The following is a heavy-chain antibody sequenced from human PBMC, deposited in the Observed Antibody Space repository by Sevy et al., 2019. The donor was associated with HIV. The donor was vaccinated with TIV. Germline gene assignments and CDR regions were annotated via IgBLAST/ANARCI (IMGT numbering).Heavy chain of an antibody. D-gene: IGHD6-13*01. Sequence: GGSLRLSCAASGFTLSRYSMNWVRQAPGKGLEWVSYISTSSSNIYYADSVKGRFTISRDNAKNSLYLQMNSLRDEDTAVYYRAREGLAADGRYNWFDPWGQGTLVTVSS. CDR3: AREGLAADGRYNWFDP. CDR1: GFTLSRYS. V-gene: IGHV3-48*02. J-gene: IGHJ5*02. CDR2: ISTSSSNI.